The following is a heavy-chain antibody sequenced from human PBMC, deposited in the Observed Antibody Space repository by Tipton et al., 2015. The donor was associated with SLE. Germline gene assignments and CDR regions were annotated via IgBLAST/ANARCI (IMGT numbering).Heavy chain of an antibody. Sequence: SLRLSCAASGFTFSSYDMHWVRQATGKGLGWVSAIGTAGDPYYPGSVKGRFTISRENAKNSLYLQMNSLRAGDTAVYYCARGVVGAMDGYYYGMDVWGQGTTVTVSS. CDR3: ARGVVGAMDGYYYGMDV. D-gene: IGHD1-26*01. J-gene: IGHJ6*02. CDR1: GFTFSSYD. CDR2: IGTAGDP. V-gene: IGHV3-13*05.